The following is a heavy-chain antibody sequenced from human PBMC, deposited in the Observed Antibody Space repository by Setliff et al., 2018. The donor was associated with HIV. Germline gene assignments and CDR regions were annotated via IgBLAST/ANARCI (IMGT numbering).Heavy chain of an antibody. V-gene: IGHV3-7*03. CDR3: ARGRQYYYFDY. Sequence: GGSLRLSCAASGFTFSNYWMTWVRQAPGKGLEWVANIKQDGSEKYYVDSVKGRFTISRDSAKNSLYLQMNSLRAEDTAVYYCARGRQYYYFDYWGQGTLVTVSS. D-gene: IGHD2-2*01. CDR1: GFTFSNYW. CDR2: IKQDGSEK. J-gene: IGHJ4*02.